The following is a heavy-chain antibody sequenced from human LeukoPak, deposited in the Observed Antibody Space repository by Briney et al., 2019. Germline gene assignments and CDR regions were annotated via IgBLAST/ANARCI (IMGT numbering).Heavy chain of an antibody. Sequence: SGPTLVKPTQPLTVTSTSSVFSLTTSGAGVPWIRQPPGKALERLALTYWDDAKRYSPSLKYRPTITKDTSKNQVVITMINMDPMVTPTYYCAHLPPGDTGFNWFDPWGHGTLVTVSS. J-gene: IGHJ5*02. CDR1: VFSLTTSGAG. D-gene: IGHD2-21*01. CDR2: TYWDDAK. V-gene: IGHV2-5*02. CDR3: AHLPPGDTGFNWFDP.